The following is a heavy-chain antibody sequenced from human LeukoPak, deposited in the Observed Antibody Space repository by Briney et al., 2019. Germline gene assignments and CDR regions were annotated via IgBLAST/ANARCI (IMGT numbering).Heavy chain of an antibody. CDR3: AKIEMSSSGWFKFDS. CDR2: ISGSGGST. V-gene: IGHV3-23*01. J-gene: IGHJ4*02. D-gene: IGHD6-19*01. CDR1: GFTFSSYA. Sequence: PGGSLRLSCAASGFTFSSYAMSWVRQAPGKGLEWVSSISGSGGSTYYADSVKGRFIISRDNSMNTLYLQMNSLRAEDTAVYYCAKIEMSSSGWFKFDSWGQGTLVTVSS.